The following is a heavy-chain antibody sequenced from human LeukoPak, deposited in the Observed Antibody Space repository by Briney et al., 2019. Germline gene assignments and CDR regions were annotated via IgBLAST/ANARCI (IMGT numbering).Heavy chain of an antibody. D-gene: IGHD6-19*01. CDR1: GFTFSSYG. V-gene: IGHV3-21*01. Sequence: GGSLRLSCAASGFTFSSYGMHWVRQAPGKGPEWVSAISGSGGSTYYADSVKGRFTISRDNAKNSLYLQMNSLRAEDTAVYYCARDPSGWYFVDYWGQGTLVTVSS. CDR3: ARDPSGWYFVDY. J-gene: IGHJ4*02. CDR2: ISGSGGST.